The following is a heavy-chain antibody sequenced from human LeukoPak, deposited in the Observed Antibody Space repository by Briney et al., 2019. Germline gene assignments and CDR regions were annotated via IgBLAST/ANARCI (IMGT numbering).Heavy chain of an antibody. D-gene: IGHD3-22*01. J-gene: IGHJ4*02. CDR3: ARHGYGSLPPLDY. CDR1: GGSISSSSYY. Sequence: SETLSLTCTVPGGSISSSSYYWGWIRQPPGKGLEWIGSIYHSGSTYYNPSLKSRVTISVDTSKNQFSLTLSSVTAADTAVYYCARHGYGSLPPLDYWGQGTLVTVSS. V-gene: IGHV4-39*01. CDR2: IYHSGST.